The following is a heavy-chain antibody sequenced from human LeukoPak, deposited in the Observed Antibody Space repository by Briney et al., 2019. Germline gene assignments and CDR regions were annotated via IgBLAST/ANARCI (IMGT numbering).Heavy chain of an antibody. CDR3: ARYGSGSYSRY. Sequence: ASVKVSCKASGYTFTGYYMHWVRQAPGQGLEWMGWINPNSGGTNYAQKFQGRVTMTTDTSTSTAYMELRSLRSDDTAVYYCARYGSGSYSRYWGQGTLVTVSS. CDR2: INPNSGGT. V-gene: IGHV1-2*02. J-gene: IGHJ4*02. CDR1: GYTFTGYY. D-gene: IGHD3-10*01.